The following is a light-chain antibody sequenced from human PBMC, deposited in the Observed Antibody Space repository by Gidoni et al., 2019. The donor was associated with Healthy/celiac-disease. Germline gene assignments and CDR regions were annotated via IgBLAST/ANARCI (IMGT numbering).Light chain of an antibody. V-gene: IGKV3-20*01. CDR1: QSVSSSY. J-gene: IGKJ4*01. CDR2: GAS. Sequence: EFVLTQFPATLSLSPGERATLSCRASQSVSSSYLAWYQQKPGQAPRLLIYGASSRATGIPDRFSGSGSGTDFTLTISRLEPEDFAVYYCQQYGSSPPLTFGGGTKVEIK. CDR3: QQYGSSPPLT.